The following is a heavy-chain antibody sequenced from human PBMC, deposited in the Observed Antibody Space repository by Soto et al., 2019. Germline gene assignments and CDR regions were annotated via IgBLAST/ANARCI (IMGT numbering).Heavy chain of an antibody. CDR1: GYTFTTYG. Sequence: QGQLVQSGGEVKKPGASVKVSCRASGYTFTTYGMSWVRQAPGQGLEWLGWISTYNGDTNYAQKVQGRVTLTTDTPTRTAYMELRSLRYDDTAVYYCARGGDSGDYGGAFDIWGQGTLVTVSS. D-gene: IGHD4-17*01. V-gene: IGHV1-18*04. CDR3: ARGGDSGDYGGAFDI. J-gene: IGHJ3*02. CDR2: ISTYNGDT.